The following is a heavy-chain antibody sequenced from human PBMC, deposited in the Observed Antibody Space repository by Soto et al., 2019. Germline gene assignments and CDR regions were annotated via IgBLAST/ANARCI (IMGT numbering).Heavy chain of an antibody. V-gene: IGHV3-23*01. D-gene: IGHD3-16*01. J-gene: IGHJ4*02. CDR3: VRRWGALGY. CDR2: ITGSGSTT. CDR1: GFTFSSYA. Sequence: EVQLMESGGGLVQPGGSLRLYCAASGFTFSSYAMSWVRQAPGKGLEWVSVITGSGSTTYYADSVKGRFTISRDNSKNTLYLQMNSLRAEDTAVYYCVRRWGALGYWVQGTLVTVSS.